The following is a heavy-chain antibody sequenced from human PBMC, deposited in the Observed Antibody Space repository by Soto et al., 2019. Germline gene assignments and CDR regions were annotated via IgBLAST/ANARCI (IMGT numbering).Heavy chain of an antibody. CDR1: GGSISSSSYY. V-gene: IGHV4-39*01. CDR2: IYYSGST. Sequence: PSETLSLTCTVSGGSISSSSYYWGWIRQPPGKGLEWIGSIYYSGSTYYNPSLKSRVTISVDTSKNQFSLKLSSVTAADTAVYYCARSNIRFLEWFTLGVVDYWGQGTLVTVSS. CDR3: ARSNIRFLEWFTLGVVDY. D-gene: IGHD3-3*01. J-gene: IGHJ4*02.